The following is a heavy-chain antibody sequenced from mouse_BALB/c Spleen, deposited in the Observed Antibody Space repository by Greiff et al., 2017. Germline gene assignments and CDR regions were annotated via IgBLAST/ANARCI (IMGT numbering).Heavy chain of an antibody. CDR3: TRNWDSYAMDY. D-gene: IGHD4-1*01. CDR2: IYPSDSYT. CDR1: GYTFTSYW. Sequence: VQLQQPGAELVRPGASVKLSCKASGYTFTSYWINWVKQRPGQGLEWIGNIYPSDSYTNYNQKFKDKATLTVDKSSSTAYMQLSSPTSEDSAVYYCTRNWDSYAMDYWGQGTSVTVSS. V-gene: IGHV1-69*02. J-gene: IGHJ4*01.